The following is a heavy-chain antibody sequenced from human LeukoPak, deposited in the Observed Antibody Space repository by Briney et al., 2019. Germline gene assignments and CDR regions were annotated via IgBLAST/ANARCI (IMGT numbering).Heavy chain of an antibody. CDR1: GGSFSGYY. CDR3: ARSRLHPIIFDY. V-gene: IGHV4-34*01. Sequence: SETLSLTCAVYGGSFSGYYWSWIRQPPGKGLEWIGEINHSGSTNCNPPLKSRVTISVDTSKTQFSLKLSSVTAADTAVYYCARSRLHPIIFDYWGQGTLVTVSS. D-gene: IGHD5-24*01. CDR2: INHSGST. J-gene: IGHJ4*02.